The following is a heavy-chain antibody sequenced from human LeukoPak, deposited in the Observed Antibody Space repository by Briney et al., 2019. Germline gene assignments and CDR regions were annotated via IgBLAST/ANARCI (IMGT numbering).Heavy chain of an antibody. CDR2: IYYSGST. CDR3: ASHFRQWLYDY. J-gene: IGHJ4*02. Sequence: SETLSLTCTVSGGSISSSNYYWDWIRQPPGKGLEWIGSIYYSGSTYYNPSLKSRVTISVDTSKNQFSLKLSSVTAADTAVYYCASHFRQWLYDYWGQGTLVTVSS. D-gene: IGHD6-19*01. V-gene: IGHV4-39*07. CDR1: GGSISSSNYY.